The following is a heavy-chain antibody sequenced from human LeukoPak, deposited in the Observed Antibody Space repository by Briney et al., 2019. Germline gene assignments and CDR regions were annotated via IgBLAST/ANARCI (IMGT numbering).Heavy chain of an antibody. V-gene: IGHV4-4*09. CDR2: IYTSGST. Sequence: PSETLSLTCNVSGGSISSYYWSWIRQPLGKGLEWIGYIYTSGSTNYNPSLKSRVTISVDTSKNQFSLKLSSVTAADTAVYYCARHLRGYDSSGYYYYSADAFDIWGQGTMVTVSS. D-gene: IGHD3-22*01. CDR1: GGSISSYY. CDR3: ARHLRGYDSSGYYYYSADAFDI. J-gene: IGHJ3*02.